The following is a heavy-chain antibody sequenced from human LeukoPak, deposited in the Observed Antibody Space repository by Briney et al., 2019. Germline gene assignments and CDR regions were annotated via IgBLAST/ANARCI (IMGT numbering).Heavy chain of an antibody. CDR3: AKEFNYYGSGSYYNECDY. CDR1: GFTFSSYA. CDR2: ISGSGGST. V-gene: IGHV3-23*01. Sequence: GGSLRLSCAASGFTFSSYAMSWVRQAPGKGPEWVSAISGSGGSTYYADSVKGRFTISRDNSKNTLYLQMNSLRAEDTAVYYCAKEFNYYGSGSYYNECDYWGQGTLVTVSS. D-gene: IGHD3-10*01. J-gene: IGHJ4*02.